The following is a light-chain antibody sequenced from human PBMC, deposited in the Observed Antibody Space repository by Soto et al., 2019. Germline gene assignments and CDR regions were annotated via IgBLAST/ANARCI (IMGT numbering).Light chain of an antibody. CDR3: QQTYSAPPL. CDR2: AVS. CDR1: QSIGTN. V-gene: IGKV1-39*01. Sequence: DIQMTQSPSPLSASIGDRVTLTCRASQSIGTNLNWYQQRPGKAPKLLIYAVSSLQSGVSSRFSGSGSGTDFTLSINSLQREDFATYYCQQTYSAPPLFGHRSKLDIK. J-gene: IGKJ1*01.